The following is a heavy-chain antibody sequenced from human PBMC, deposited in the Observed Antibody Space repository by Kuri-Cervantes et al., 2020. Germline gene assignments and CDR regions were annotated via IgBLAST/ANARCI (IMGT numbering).Heavy chain of an antibody. V-gene: IGHV1-69*13. D-gene: IGHD3-10*01. Sequence: SVKVSCKASGYTFTSYDISWVRQAPGQGLEWMGGIIPIFGTANYAQKFQGRVTITADESTSTAYMELSSLRSEDTAVYYCARLSYYGSGSYWGPLDVWGQGTTVTVSS. CDR2: IIPIFGTA. CDR1: GYTFTSYD. CDR3: ARLSYYGSGSYWGPLDV. J-gene: IGHJ6*02.